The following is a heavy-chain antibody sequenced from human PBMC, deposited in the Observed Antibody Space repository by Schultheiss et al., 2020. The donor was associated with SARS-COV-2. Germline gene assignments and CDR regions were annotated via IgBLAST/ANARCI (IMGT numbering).Heavy chain of an antibody. Sequence: GGSLRLSCAASGFTFSSYAMSWVRQAPGKGLEWVSAISGSGGSTYYADSVKGRFTISRDNSKNTLYLQMNSLRAEDTAVYYCARPQVAYNWNYYYYYYYMDVWGKGTTVTVSS. CDR3: ARPQVAYNWNYYYYYYYMDV. D-gene: IGHD1-7*01. CDR1: GFTFSSYA. J-gene: IGHJ6*03. V-gene: IGHV3-23*01. CDR2: ISGSGGST.